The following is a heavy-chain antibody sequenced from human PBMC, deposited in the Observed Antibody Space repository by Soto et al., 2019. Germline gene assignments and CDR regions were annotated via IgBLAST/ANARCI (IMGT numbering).Heavy chain of an antibody. CDR1: GGSIRNGDYY. Sequence: SETLSLTCTVSGGSIRNGDYYWGWIRQPPGKGLEWIGYVYYSGTTYSHPSLNSRVSIPVDTSENQFSLRLTSVTAADTAVYYCVTVNLVGAAYYFDYWGPGTLVTVSS. D-gene: IGHD1-26*01. CDR2: VYYSGTT. J-gene: IGHJ4*02. CDR3: VTVNLVGAAYYFDY. V-gene: IGHV4-30-4*01.